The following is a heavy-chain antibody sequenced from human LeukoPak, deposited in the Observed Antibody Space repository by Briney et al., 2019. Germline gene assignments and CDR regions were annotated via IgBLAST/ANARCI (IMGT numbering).Heavy chain of an antibody. Sequence: GASVKVSCKASGYTFNRHGISWVRQAPGQGLEWMGWISAYNGGTIYAQKFQGRLTMAKDTSTSTADMELRSLRSDDTAVYYCTRDPSNTSGRYAYFDSWGQGTLLTVSS. CDR3: TRDPSNTSGRYAYFDS. D-gene: IGHD6-19*01. V-gene: IGHV1-18*01. CDR1: GYTFNRHG. CDR2: ISAYNGGT. J-gene: IGHJ4*02.